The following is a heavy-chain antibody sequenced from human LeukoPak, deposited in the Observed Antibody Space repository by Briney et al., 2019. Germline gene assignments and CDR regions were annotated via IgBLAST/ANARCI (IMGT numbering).Heavy chain of an antibody. V-gene: IGHV4-34*01. CDR2: INHSGST. CDR3: ARVGGSVDY. J-gene: IGHJ4*02. CDR1: GGSFSGYY. Sequence: SETLSLTCAAYGGSFSGYYWSWIRQPPGKGLEWIGEINHSGSTNYNPSLKSRVTISVDTSKNQFSLKLSSVTAADTAVYYCARVGGSVDYWGQGTLVTVSS.